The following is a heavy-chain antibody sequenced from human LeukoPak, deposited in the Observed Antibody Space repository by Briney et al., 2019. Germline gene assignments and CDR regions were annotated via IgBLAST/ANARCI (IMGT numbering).Heavy chain of an antibody. V-gene: IGHV3-23*01. J-gene: IGHJ4*02. CDR2: ISGSGDST. D-gene: IGHD6-13*01. CDR1: GFTFSNYA. CDR3: AKDRAAAGTIGYFDY. Sequence: GGSLRLSCAASGFTFSNYAISWVRQGPGKGLEWVSAISGSGDSTYYADSVKGRFTISRDNSKNTLFLHMNSLRAEDTAVYYCAKDRAAAGTIGYFDYWGQGTLVTVPS.